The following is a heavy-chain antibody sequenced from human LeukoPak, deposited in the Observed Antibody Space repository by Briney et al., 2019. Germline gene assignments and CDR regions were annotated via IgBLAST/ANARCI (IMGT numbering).Heavy chain of an antibody. CDR2: INNSGST. V-gene: IGHV4-34*01. D-gene: IGHD3-16*01. Sequence: SETLSLTCVVSGGSFSGYYWSWIRQPPGKGLEWIGEINNSGSTNYNPSLKSRVTISVDTSKNQFSLKLSSVTAADTAVYYCARDRRLGDYYYYYYMDVWGKGTTVTVSS. J-gene: IGHJ6*03. CDR3: ARDRRLGDYYYYYYMDV. CDR1: GGSFSGYY.